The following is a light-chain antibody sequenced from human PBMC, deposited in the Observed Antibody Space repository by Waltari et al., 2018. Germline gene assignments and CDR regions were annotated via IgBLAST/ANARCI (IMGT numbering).Light chain of an antibody. Sequence: QLVLTQSPSASASLGASVKLTCTLSSGHSRYAIAWHQQQPEKGPRYLMKLNSDGSHNKGDGIPDRFSGSSSGAERYLTISSLQSEDEADYYCQTWGDGTVVFGGGTKLTVL. CDR1: SGHSRYA. J-gene: IGLJ2*01. CDR3: QTWGDGTVV. V-gene: IGLV4-69*01. CDR2: LNSDGSH.